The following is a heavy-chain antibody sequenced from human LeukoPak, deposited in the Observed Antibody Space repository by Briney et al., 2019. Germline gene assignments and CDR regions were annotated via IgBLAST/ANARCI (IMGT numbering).Heavy chain of an antibody. V-gene: IGHV4-39*01. Sequence: SETLSLTCTVSGGSISSSSHYWGWIRQPPGKGLEWIGSIYYSGSTYYNPSLKSRVTISVDTSKNQFSLKLSSVTAADTAVYYCARSQVYYMDVWGKGTTVTVSS. J-gene: IGHJ6*03. CDR1: GGSISSSSHY. CDR2: IYYSGST. CDR3: ARSQVYYMDV.